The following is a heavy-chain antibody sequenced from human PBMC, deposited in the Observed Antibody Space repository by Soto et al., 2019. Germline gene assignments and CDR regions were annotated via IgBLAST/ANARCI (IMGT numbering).Heavy chain of an antibody. Sequence: GGSLRLSCAASGFTFSGSALHWVRQASGKGLEWVGRIRSKANSYATAYAASVKGRFTISIDDSKNTAHLQMNSLKTEDTAVYYCHLTGNKMGGDYWGQGTLVTVSS. CDR2: IRSKANSYAT. J-gene: IGHJ4*02. V-gene: IGHV3-73*01. CDR1: GFTFSGSA. CDR3: HLTGNKMGGDY. D-gene: IGHD1-20*01.